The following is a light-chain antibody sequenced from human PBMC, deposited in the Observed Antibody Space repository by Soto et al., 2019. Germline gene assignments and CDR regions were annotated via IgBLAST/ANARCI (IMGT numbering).Light chain of an antibody. V-gene: IGKV1-12*01. CDR1: QTISTW. CDR2: AAS. CDR3: QQANSFPWT. Sequence: DIQMTQSPSTLSGSVGDRVTITCRASQTISTWLAWYQQKPGKAPKLLIYAASNLQSGVPSRFSGSGSGTDFTLTISSLQPEDFTTYYCQQANSFPWTFGQGTKVDIK. J-gene: IGKJ1*01.